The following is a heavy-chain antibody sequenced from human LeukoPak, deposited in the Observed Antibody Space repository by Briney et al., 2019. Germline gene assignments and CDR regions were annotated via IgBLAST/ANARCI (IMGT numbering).Heavy chain of an antibody. V-gene: IGHV4-30-2*01. J-gene: IGHJ4*02. CDR1: GGSISSGGYY. Sequence: PSETLSLTCTVSGGSISSGGYYWSWIRQHPGKGLEWIGYIYHSGSTYYNPSLKSRVTISVDRSKNQFSLKLSSVTAADTAVYYCAREVRIAAAGREGVFDYWGQGTLVTVSS. CDR2: IYHSGST. D-gene: IGHD6-13*01. CDR3: AREVRIAAAGREGVFDY.